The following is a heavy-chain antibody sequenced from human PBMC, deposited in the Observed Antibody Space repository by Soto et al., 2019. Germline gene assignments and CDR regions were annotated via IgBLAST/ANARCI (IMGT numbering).Heavy chain of an antibody. V-gene: IGHV1-69*01. Sequence: QVQLVQSGAEVKKPGSSVRVSCKASGGTFSNFAISWVRQAPGQGFEWVGGIIPSFGTTNYAQQFQGDVTITADVSKRTACWELTTLTSEDTPVYYCAREEAAACGGESCYAYNSGRGHSYFSGMDVWGQGTSETFS. D-gene: IGHD2-15*01. CDR1: GGTFSNFA. CDR3: AREEAAACGGESCYAYNSGRGHSYFSGMDV. J-gene: IGHJ6*02. CDR2: IIPSFGTT.